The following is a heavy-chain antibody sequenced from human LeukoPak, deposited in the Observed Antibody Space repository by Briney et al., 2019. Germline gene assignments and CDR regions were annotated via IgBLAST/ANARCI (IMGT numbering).Heavy chain of an antibody. CDR2: IYYSGST. CDR1: GGSFSGYY. CDR3: ARFDYGDYLFDY. D-gene: IGHD4-17*01. V-gene: IGHV4-59*01. J-gene: IGHJ4*02. Sequence: SETLSLTCAVYGGSFSGYYWSWIRQPPGKGLEWIGYIYYSGSTNYNPSLKSRVTISVDTSKNQFSLKLSSVTAADTAVYYCARFDYGDYLFDYWGQGTLVTVSS.